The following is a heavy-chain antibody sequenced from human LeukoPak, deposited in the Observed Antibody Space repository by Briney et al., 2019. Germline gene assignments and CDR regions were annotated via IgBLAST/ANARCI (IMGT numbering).Heavy chain of an antibody. J-gene: IGHJ4*02. V-gene: IGHV3-72*01. Sequence: GGSLRLSCAASGFTFSDHYMDWVRQAPGKGLEWVGRTRNKANSYTTDYAASVKGRFTISRDDSKNSLYLQMNNLKTEDTAVYYCAGLPRHWGQGALVTVSS. CDR3: AGLPRH. CDR2: TRNKANSYTT. CDR1: GFTFSDHY.